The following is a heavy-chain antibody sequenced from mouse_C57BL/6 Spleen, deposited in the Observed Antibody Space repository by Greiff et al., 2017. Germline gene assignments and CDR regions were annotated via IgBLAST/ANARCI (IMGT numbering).Heavy chain of an antibody. CDR1: GYTFTSYW. V-gene: IGHV1-72*01. CDR3: ARSLYDYDVRYYAMDY. D-gene: IGHD2-4*01. CDR2: IGPNSGGT. J-gene: IGHJ4*01. Sequence: QVQLQQHGAELVKPGASVKLSCKASGYTFTSYWMHWVKQRPGRGLEWIGRIGPNSGGTKYNEKFKSKATLTVDKPSSTAYMQLSSLTSEDSAVYYCARSLYDYDVRYYAMDYWGQGTSVTVSS.